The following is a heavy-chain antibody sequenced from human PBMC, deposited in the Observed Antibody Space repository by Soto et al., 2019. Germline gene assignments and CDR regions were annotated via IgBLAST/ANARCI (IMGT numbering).Heavy chain of an antibody. V-gene: IGHV1-46*03. CDR3: ARENWNYVAFDI. J-gene: IGHJ3*02. D-gene: IGHD1-7*01. Sequence: QVQLVQSGAEVKKPGASVKVSCKASGYTFTSYYMHWVRQAPGQGLEWMGIINPSGGSTSYAQKFQGRVTMTRDTSTSTAYMELSSLRSEDTAVYYCARENWNYVAFDIWGQGTMVTVSS. CDR1: GYTFTSYY. CDR2: INPSGGST.